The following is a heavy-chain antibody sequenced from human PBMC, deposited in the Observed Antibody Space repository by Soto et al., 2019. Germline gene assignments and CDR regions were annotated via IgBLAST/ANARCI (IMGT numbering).Heavy chain of an antibody. CDR1: GGSISSGGYY. Sequence: SVTLSLTCTVSGGSISSGGYYLRWIRPHPGKGLEWIGYIYYSGSTYYNPSLKSRVTISVDTSKNQFSLKLTSVTAADTAVYYCARSDYYGSAYNYYMDVWGKGTTVTVSS. J-gene: IGHJ6*03. CDR3: ARSDYYGSAYNYYMDV. V-gene: IGHV4-31*03. D-gene: IGHD3-10*01. CDR2: IYYSGST.